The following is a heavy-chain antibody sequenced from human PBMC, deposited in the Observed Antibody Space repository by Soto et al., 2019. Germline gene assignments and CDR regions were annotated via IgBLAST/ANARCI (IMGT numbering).Heavy chain of an antibody. CDR1: GGSISSYY. CDR2: IYYSGST. D-gene: IGHD3-22*01. V-gene: IGHV4-59*13. J-gene: IGHJ4*02. CDR3: ARDDTGYYFDY. Sequence: QVQLQESGPGLVKPSETLSLTCTVSGGSISSYYWSWIRQPPGKGLEWIGYIYYSGSTNYNPSLKSRVTISVDTSKNQFSLKVSSVTAADTAVYYCARDDTGYYFDYWGQGTLVTVSS.